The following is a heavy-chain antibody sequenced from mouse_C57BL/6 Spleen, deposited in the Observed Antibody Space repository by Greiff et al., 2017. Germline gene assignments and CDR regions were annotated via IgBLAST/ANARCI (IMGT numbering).Heavy chain of an antibody. CDR3: TEDYAMDY. CDR1: GFNIKDDY. V-gene: IGHV14-4*01. J-gene: IGHJ4*01. CDR2: IDPENGDT. Sequence: EVQLQQSGAELVRPGASVKLSCTASGFNIKDDYMHWVKQRPEQGLEWIGWIDPENGDTAYASKFQGKATITADTSSNTAYLQLSSLTSEDTAVYYCTEDYAMDYWGQGTSVTVSS.